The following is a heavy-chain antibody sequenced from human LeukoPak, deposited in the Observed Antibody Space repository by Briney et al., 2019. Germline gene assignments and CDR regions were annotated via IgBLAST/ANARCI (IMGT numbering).Heavy chain of an antibody. CDR1: GIIVSNNY. V-gene: IGHV3-66*01. Sequence: GGSLRLSCAASGIIVSNNYMSWVRQAPGRGLEWVSVIYSGGSAYYADSVKGRFTISRDNSKNTLYLQMNSLRAEDTAVYYCARWGIAAAGTLDYWGQGTLVTVSS. J-gene: IGHJ4*02. CDR2: IYSGGSA. CDR3: ARWGIAAAGTLDY. D-gene: IGHD6-13*01.